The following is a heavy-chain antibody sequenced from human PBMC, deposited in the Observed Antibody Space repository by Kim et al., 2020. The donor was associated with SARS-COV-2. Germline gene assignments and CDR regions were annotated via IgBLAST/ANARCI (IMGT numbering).Heavy chain of an antibody. CDR2: ISGSGGRT. CDR3: AKDLKVASGIYYTPDAFDI. J-gene: IGHJ3*02. D-gene: IGHD3-10*01. V-gene: IGHV3-23*01. Sequence: GGSLRLSCAASGFTFSTYAMCWVRQAPGKGLEWVSAISGSGGRTYYADSVKGRFTISRDSSKNTLYLQLNSLRAEDTAVYYCAKDLKVASGIYYTPDAFDIWGLGTMVTVSS. CDR1: GFTFSTYA.